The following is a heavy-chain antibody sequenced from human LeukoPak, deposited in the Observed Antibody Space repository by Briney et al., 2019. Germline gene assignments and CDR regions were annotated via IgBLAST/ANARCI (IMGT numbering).Heavy chain of an antibody. CDR2: ISIAGEI. Sequence: SETLSLTCAVYEGTLSGYFWTWVRQPPGKGLEWIGEISIAGEINYNPSLRSRATISIDTTKNQFSLTLTSVMVADTAEYYCVRQIGAGAFNLWGR. D-gene: IGHD6-19*01. V-gene: IGHV4-34*01. CDR1: EGTLSGYF. CDR3: VRQIGAGAFNL. J-gene: IGHJ2*01.